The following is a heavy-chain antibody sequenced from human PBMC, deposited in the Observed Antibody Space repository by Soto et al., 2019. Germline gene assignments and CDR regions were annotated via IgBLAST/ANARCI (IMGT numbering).Heavy chain of an antibody. J-gene: IGHJ4*02. CDR2: ITGGGGRT. CDR3: ANDPYGDYGGVDY. CDR1: GFTFSTYA. V-gene: IGHV3-23*01. D-gene: IGHD4-17*01. Sequence: EVQLLESGGGLVQPGGSLRLSCAASGFTFSTYAMIWVRQAPGQGLEWVSVITGGGGRTDYADSVKGRITISRDNSKNSLELQRKRLRAEDTAVYYCANDPYGDYGGVDYWGQGTLVTVSS.